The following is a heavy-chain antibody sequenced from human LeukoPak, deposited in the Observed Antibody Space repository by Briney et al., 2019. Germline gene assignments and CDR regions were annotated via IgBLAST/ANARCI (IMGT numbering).Heavy chain of an antibody. V-gene: IGHV7-4-1*02. CDR3: ARDRGVGARILNYMDV. CDR1: GYTFTSYA. J-gene: IGHJ6*03. D-gene: IGHD1-26*01. Sequence: RASVKVSCKASGYTFTSYAMNWVRQAPGQGLEWMGWINTNTGNPTYAQGFTGRFVFSLDTSVSTAYLQISSLKAEDTAVYYCARDRGVGARILNYMDVWGKGTTVTVSS. CDR2: INTNTGNP.